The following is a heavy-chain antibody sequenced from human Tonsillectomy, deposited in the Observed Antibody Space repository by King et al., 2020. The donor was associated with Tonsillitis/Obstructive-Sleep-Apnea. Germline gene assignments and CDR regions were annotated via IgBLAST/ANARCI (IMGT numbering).Heavy chain of an antibody. D-gene: IGHD3-3*01. CDR2: LSDSGGAS. CDR1: GFTFSSYA. V-gene: IGHV3-23*04. Sequence: QLVQSGGGLEQPGGSLRLSCAASGFTFSSYAMTWVRQAPGMGLEWVASLSDSGGASYYADSVRGRFTISRDNSKNTLYLQMDSVRAEDTAVYFCAKSTTFGVVHDAFDIWGQGTMVTVSS. CDR3: AKSTTFGVVHDAFDI. J-gene: IGHJ3*02.